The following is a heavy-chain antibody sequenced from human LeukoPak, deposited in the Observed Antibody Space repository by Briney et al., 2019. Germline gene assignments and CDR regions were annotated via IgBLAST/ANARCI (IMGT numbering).Heavy chain of an antibody. J-gene: IGHJ6*03. Sequence: ASVKVSCKASGYTFTSYYTHWVRQAPGQGLEWMGIINPSGGSTSYAQKFQGRVTMTRDMSTSTVYMELSSLRSEDTAVYYCARDLRNYYYYMDVWGKGTTVTVSS. V-gene: IGHV1-46*01. CDR1: GYTFTSYY. CDR3: ARDLRNYYYYMDV. CDR2: INPSGGST.